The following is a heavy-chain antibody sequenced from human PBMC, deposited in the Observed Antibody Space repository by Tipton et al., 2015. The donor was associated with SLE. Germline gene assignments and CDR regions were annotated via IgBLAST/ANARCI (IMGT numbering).Heavy chain of an antibody. CDR2: IRYDGSNK. CDR1: GFTFSSYG. CDR3: ARRLGAYDAFDI. V-gene: IGHV3-30*02. Sequence: SGFTFSSYGMHWVRQAPGKGLEWVAFIRYDGSNKYYADSVKGRFTISRDNSKNTLYLQMNSLRAEDTAVYYCARRLGAYDAFDIWGQGTMVTVSS. J-gene: IGHJ3*02. D-gene: IGHD1-26*01.